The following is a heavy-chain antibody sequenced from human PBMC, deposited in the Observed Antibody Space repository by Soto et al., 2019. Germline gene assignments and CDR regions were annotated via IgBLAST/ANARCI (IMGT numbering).Heavy chain of an antibody. Sequence: GGSLRLSCAASGFTFSNAWMSWVRQAPGKGLEWVGRIKSKTDGGTTDYAAPVKGRFTISRDDSKNTLYLQMNSLKTEDTAVYYCTTEALEYCSGGSCYAWGQGTLVTVSS. D-gene: IGHD2-15*01. CDR1: GFTFSNAW. J-gene: IGHJ4*02. CDR3: TTEALEYCSGGSCYA. V-gene: IGHV3-15*01. CDR2: IKSKTDGGTT.